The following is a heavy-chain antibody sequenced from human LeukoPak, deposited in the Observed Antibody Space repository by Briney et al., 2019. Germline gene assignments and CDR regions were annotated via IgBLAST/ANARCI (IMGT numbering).Heavy chain of an antibody. V-gene: IGHV4-30-2*01. D-gene: IGHD6-13*01. CDR1: GGSISSGGYY. CDR3: ARGGIAAHDAFDI. Sequence: TLSLTCTVSGGSISSGGYYWSWIRQPPGKGLEWIGYIYHSGSTYYNPSLKSRVTISVDRSKNQFSLKLSSVTAADTAVYYCARGGIAAHDAFDIWGQGTMVTVSS. CDR2: IYHSGST. J-gene: IGHJ3*02.